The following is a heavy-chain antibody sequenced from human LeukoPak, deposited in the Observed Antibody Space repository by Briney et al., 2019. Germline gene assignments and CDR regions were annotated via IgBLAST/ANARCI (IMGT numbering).Heavy chain of an antibody. CDR3: ARERTYYYDSSGYWRWFDP. J-gene: IGHJ5*02. V-gene: IGHV4-31*03. D-gene: IGHD3-22*01. CDR2: IYYSGST. Sequence: PSETLSLTCTVSGGSISSGGYYWSWIRQHPGKGLEWIGYIYYSGSTYYNPSLKSRVTISVDTSKNQFSLKLSSVTAADTAVYYCARERTYYYDSSGYWRWFDPWGQGTLVTVSS. CDR1: GGSISSGGYY.